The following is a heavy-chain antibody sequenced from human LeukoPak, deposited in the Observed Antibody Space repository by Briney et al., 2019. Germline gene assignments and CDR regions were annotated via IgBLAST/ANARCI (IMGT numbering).Heavy chain of an antibody. Sequence: GGSLRLSXAASGFTFSSYAMSWVRQAPGKGLEWVSAISGSGGSTYYADSVKGRFTISRDNSKNTLYLQMNSLRAEDTAVYYCAKFADSSGYYRYYFDYWGQGTLVTVSS. CDR3: AKFADSSGYYRYYFDY. CDR2: ISGSGGST. V-gene: IGHV3-23*01. CDR1: GFTFSSYA. D-gene: IGHD3-22*01. J-gene: IGHJ4*02.